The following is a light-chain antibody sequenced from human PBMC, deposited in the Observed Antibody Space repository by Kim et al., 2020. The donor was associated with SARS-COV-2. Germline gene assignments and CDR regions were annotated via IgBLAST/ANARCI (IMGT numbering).Light chain of an antibody. CDR3: QQYNNWPLT. CDR1: QSVSSN. J-gene: IGKJ4*01. CDR2: GAF. Sequence: VSPGERATLSCRASQSVSSNLAWYQQKPGQAPRLLIYGAFTRATAIPARFSGSGSGTEFTLTISSLQSEDFAVYYCQQYNNWPLTFGGGTKVDIK. V-gene: IGKV3-15*01.